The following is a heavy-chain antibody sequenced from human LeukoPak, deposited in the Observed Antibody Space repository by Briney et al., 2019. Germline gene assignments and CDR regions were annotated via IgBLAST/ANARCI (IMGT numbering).Heavy chain of an antibody. Sequence: GASVKLSCNASAGTFSSYAISRVRLPPGQGIGWMGGIIPILGTANYAQKFQGRVTITADKSTSTAYMELSSLRSEDTAVYYCAREIFGSGSYPDFWGQGTLVTVSS. CDR2: IIPILGTA. CDR3: AREIFGSGSYPDF. J-gene: IGHJ4*02. CDR1: AGTFSSYA. D-gene: IGHD3-10*01. V-gene: IGHV1-69*10.